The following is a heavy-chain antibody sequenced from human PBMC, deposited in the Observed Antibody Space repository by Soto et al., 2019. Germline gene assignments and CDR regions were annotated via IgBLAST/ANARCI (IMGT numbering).Heavy chain of an antibody. CDR1: SGSISSSNW. Sequence: SETLSLTCAVSSGSISSSNWWSWVRQPPGKGLEWIGEIYHSGSTNYNPSLKSRVTISVDKSKNQFSLKLSSVTAADTAVYYCARGMNGFRSGEFDFWGQGTLVTVSS. D-gene: IGHD3-10*01. CDR3: ARGMNGFRSGEFDF. CDR2: IYHSGST. J-gene: IGHJ4*02. V-gene: IGHV4-4*02.